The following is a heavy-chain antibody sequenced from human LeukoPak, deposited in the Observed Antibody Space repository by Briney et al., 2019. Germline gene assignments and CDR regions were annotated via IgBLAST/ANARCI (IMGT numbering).Heavy chain of an antibody. V-gene: IGHV3-33*01. D-gene: IGHD2-15*01. CDR3: ARDGGSAGLDAFDI. CDR2: IWYDGSNK. Sequence: PGRSLRLSCAASGFTFSSYGMHWVRQAPGKGLEWVAVIWYDGSNKYYADSVKGRFTISRDNSKNTLYLQMNSLRAEDTAVYYCARDGGSAGLDAFDIWGQGTMVTVSS. CDR1: GFTFSSYG. J-gene: IGHJ3*02.